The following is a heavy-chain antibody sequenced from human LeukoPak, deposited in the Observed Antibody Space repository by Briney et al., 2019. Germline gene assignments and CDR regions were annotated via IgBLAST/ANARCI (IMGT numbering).Heavy chain of an antibody. CDR3: ARGAKDYVWGSYRD. CDR2: INTGCNFI. D-gene: IGHD3-16*01. Sequence: GGSLRLSCAASGFTFSSYSMNWVRQAPGKGLEWVSSINTGCNFIYYADSVKGRFTISRDNAKNSLYLQMNSLRAEDTAVYYCARGAKDYVWGSYRDWGQGTLVTVSS. CDR1: GFTFSSYS. V-gene: IGHV3-21*01. J-gene: IGHJ4*02.